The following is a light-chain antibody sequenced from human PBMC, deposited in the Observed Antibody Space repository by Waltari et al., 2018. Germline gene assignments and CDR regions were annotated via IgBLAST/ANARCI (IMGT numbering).Light chain of an antibody. CDR3: QQYGDSPET. CDR1: QTVTSSY. Sequence: ESVLTQSPATLSLSPGERASLSCRASQTVTSSYLAWYQQKPGLAPRLLIYDASNRATGIPDRFSGSGSGTYFTLTISTLEPEDFAVYYCQQYGDSPETFGPWTQVEIK. CDR2: DAS. J-gene: IGKJ1*01. V-gene: IGKV3D-20*01.